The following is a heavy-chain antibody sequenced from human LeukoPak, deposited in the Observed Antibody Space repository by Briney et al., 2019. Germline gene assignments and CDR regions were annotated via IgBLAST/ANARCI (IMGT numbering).Heavy chain of an antibody. J-gene: IGHJ4*02. V-gene: IGHV3-21*01. D-gene: IGHD3-10*01. CDR1: GFTFSNYN. CDR3: ARDTLGRYYGSGSYSDY. Sequence: GGSLRLSCAASGFTFSNYNMNWVRQTPGKGLEWVSSITRDSIYTFYADSVKGRFTISRDNAKNSLYLQMNSLRAEDTAVYYCARDTLGRYYGSGSYSDYWGQGTLVTVSS. CDR2: ITRDSIYT.